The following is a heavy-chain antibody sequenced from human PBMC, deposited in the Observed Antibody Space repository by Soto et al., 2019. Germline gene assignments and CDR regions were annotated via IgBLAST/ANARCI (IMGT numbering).Heavy chain of an antibody. CDR1: GFTFSSYA. V-gene: IGHV3-48*02. CDR3: ARDAIGDATNWFDP. Sequence: GGSLRLSCAASGFTFSSYAMNWVRQSPGKGLEWVSYISMSGTTMSYADSVKGRFTISRDNAKKSLFLQMNSLRDEDTAMYYCARDAIGDATNWFDPWGQGTLVTVSS. CDR2: ISMSGTTM. J-gene: IGHJ5*02.